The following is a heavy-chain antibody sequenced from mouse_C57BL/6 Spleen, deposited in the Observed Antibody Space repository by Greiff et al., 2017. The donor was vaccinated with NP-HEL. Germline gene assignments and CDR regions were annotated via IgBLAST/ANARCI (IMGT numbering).Heavy chain of an antibody. D-gene: IGHD4-1*01. CDR3: ARWGLGRYFDY. CDR2: INPSTGGT. Sequence: EVKLQQSGPELVKPGASVKISCKASGYSFTGYYMNWVKQSPEKSLEWIGEINPSTGGTTYNQKFKAKATLTVDKSSSTAYMQLKSLTSEDSAVYYCARWGLGRYFDYWGQGTTLTVSS. V-gene: IGHV1-42*01. J-gene: IGHJ2*01. CDR1: GYSFTGYY.